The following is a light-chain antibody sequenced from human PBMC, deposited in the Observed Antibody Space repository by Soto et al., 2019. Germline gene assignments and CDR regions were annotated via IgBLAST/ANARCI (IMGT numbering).Light chain of an antibody. CDR1: QSISSW. Sequence: DIQMTQSPSTLSASVGDRVTITCRASQSISSWLAWYQQKPGKAPQLLIYGASSLESGVPSRLSGSGSVTEFTLTIDSLQPDDFATYYCQQYSSSSPPFGQGTKLEIK. V-gene: IGKV1-5*01. CDR2: GAS. J-gene: IGKJ2*01. CDR3: QQYSSSSPP.